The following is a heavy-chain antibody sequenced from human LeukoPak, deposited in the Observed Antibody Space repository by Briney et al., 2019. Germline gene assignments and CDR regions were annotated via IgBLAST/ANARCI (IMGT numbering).Heavy chain of an antibody. V-gene: IGHV1-2*02. Sequence: ASVKVSCKASGYTFTGYYMHWVRQAPGQGLEWMGWINPNSGGTNYAQKFQGRVTTTRDTSISTAYMELSRLRSDDTAVYYCARVTGFGVVVPAAIRGAYSYWGQGTLVTVSS. J-gene: IGHJ4*02. CDR3: ARVTGFGVVVPAAIRGAYSY. CDR1: GYTFTGYY. D-gene: IGHD2-2*02. CDR2: INPNSGGT.